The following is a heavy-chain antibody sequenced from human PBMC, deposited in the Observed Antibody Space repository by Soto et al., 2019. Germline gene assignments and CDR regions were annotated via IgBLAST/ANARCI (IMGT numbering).Heavy chain of an antibody. V-gene: IGHV4-59*01. CDR2: IYYSGIT. CDR1: GGSISYYY. J-gene: IGHJ4*02. Sequence: QVQLQESGPGLVKPSETLSLTCTVSGGSISYYYWSWIRQPPGKGLEWIGYIYYSGITNYNPSLKSRVPTSIDTSKNQFSLRLSSVTAADTAVYYCARESREYYFDYWGQGTLVTVSS. CDR3: ARESREYYFDY.